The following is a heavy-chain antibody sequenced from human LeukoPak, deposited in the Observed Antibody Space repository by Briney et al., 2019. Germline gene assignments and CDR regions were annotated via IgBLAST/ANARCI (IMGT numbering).Heavy chain of an antibody. Sequence: PGGTLRLSCVASGFTFSSYGMNWVRQAPGKGLEWVSYISSSGSTIYYADSVKGRFTISRDNAKNSLYLQMNSLRAEDTAVYYCAELGITMIGGVWGEGTTVTISS. CDR2: ISSSGSTI. CDR3: AELGITMIGGV. V-gene: IGHV3-48*04. D-gene: IGHD3-10*02. J-gene: IGHJ6*04. CDR1: GFTFSSYG.